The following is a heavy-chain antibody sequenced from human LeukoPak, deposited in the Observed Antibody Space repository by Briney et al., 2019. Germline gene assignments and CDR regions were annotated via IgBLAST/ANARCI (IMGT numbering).Heavy chain of an antibody. CDR1: GITFRSNA. Sequence: GGSLRLSCATSGITFRSNAMHWVRQAPGKGLEWVAVISYDGSNKYYADSVKGRFTISRDNSKNTLYLQMNSLRAEDTAVYYCARDPYYYDSSGYQKYWGQGTLVTVSS. D-gene: IGHD3-22*01. CDR3: ARDPYYYDSSGYQKY. V-gene: IGHV3-30-3*01. CDR2: ISYDGSNK. J-gene: IGHJ4*02.